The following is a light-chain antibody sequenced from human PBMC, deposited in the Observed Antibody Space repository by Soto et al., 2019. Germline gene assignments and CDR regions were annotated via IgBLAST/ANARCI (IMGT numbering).Light chain of an antibody. CDR2: GNS. V-gene: IGLV1-40*01. CDR1: SSNIGAGYD. CDR3: QSYDSSLRGRV. J-gene: IGLJ3*02. Sequence: QSVLTQPPSVSGATGQRVTISCTGSSSNIGAGYDVHWYQQLPGTAPKLIIYGNSNRPSGVPDRFSGSKSGTSASLAITGLQAEDEANYYCQSYDSSLRGRVFGGGTKLTVL.